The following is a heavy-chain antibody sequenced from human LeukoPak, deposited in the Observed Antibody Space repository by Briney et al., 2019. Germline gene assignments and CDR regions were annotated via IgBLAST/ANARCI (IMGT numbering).Heavy chain of an antibody. V-gene: IGHV1-2*05. CDR1: GYTFTGYY. CDR2: INPNSGDT. J-gene: IGHJ4*02. Sequence: ASVKVSCKASGYTFTGYYIHWVRQAPGQGLEWMGRINPNSGDTNYPQNFQGRVTMTRDTSGSTSNMELSRLRSDDTVVYYCARERRFGDLLLFDHWGLGTLVTVSS. CDR3: ARERRFGDLLLFDH. D-gene: IGHD3-10*01.